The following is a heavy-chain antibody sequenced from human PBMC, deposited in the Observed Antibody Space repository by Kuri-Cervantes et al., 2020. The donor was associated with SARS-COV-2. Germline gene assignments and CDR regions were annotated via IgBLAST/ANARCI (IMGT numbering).Heavy chain of an antibody. D-gene: IGHD2-15*01. V-gene: IGHV5-10-1*01. J-gene: IGHJ4*02. CDR2: IDPSDSYT. Sequence: GESLKISCKGSGYSFTSYWISWVRQMPGKGLEWMGRIDPSDSYTNYSPSFQGHVTVSADKSISTAYLQWSSLKASDTAMYYCARRVGYYFDYWGQGTLVTVSS. CDR1: GYSFTSYW. CDR3: ARRVGYYFDY.